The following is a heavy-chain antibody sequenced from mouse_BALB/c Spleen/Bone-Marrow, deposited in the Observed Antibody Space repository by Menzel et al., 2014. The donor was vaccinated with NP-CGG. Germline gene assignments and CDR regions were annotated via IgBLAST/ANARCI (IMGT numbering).Heavy chain of an antibody. D-gene: IGHD2-1*01. CDR1: GYTFTTYA. V-gene: IGHV1-4*01. Sequence: QVQLQQSGAELARPGASVKMPCRASGYTFTTYAMHWVKQRPGQGLEWIGYINPSSGYTYYNQKFKDKATLTADKSSSAAYLQLSSLTSEDSAVCYCARVYGNYDAMDYWGQGTSVTVSS. CDR2: INPSSGYT. CDR3: ARVYGNYDAMDY. J-gene: IGHJ4*01.